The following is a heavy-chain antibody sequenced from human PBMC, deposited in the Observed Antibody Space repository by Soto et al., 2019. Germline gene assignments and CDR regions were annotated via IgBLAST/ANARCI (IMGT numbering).Heavy chain of an antibody. CDR2: IYWDDDK. V-gene: IGHV2-5*02. Sequence: QITLKESGPTLVKPTQTLTLTCTFSGFSLSTSGVGVGWIRQPPGKALEWLALIYWDDDKRYSPSLKSRLTITKDTSKNQVVLTMTNMDPVDTATYYCARLRGGVWGSSRTIDYWGQGTLVTVSS. CDR1: GFSLSTSGVG. J-gene: IGHJ4*02. CDR3: ARLRGGVWGSSRTIDY. D-gene: IGHD3-16*02.